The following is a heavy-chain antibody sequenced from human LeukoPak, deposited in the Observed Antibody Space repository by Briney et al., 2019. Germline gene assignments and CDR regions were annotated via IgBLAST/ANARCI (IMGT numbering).Heavy chain of an antibody. V-gene: IGHV1-3*01. CDR3: AIHSMTTVI. CDR1: GYTFTSYA. Sequence: ASVTVSFTASGYTFTSYAMHWVRQAPGQRLEWMGWINAGNGNTKYSQKFQGRVTITRDTSASTAYMELSSLRSEGTAVYYCAIHSMTTVIWGQGTLVTVSS. D-gene: IGHD4-17*01. J-gene: IGHJ4*02. CDR2: INAGNGNT.